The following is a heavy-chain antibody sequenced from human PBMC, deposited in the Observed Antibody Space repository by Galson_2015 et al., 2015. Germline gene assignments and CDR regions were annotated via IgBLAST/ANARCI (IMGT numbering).Heavy chain of an antibody. CDR2: ISAYNGNT. J-gene: IGHJ4*02. Sequence: VSCKASGYTFTSYGISWVRQAPGQGLEWMGWISAYNGNTNYAQKPQGRVTMATDTSTSTAYMELRSLRSDDTAVYYCARFIVVVVAATPELDYWGQGTLVTVSS. CDR1: GYTFTSYG. V-gene: IGHV1-18*01. CDR3: ARFIVVVVAATPELDY. D-gene: IGHD2-15*01.